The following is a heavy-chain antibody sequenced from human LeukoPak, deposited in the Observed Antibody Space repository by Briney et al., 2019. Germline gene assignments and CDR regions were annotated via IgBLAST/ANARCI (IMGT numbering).Heavy chain of an antibody. Sequence: ASVKVSCTASGYTFTGYYMHWVRQAPGQGLEWMGWINPNSGGTNYAQKFQGRVTMTRDTSISTAYMELSRLRSDDTAVYYCARDRNSPPPNWFGPWGQGTLVTVSS. J-gene: IGHJ5*02. CDR3: ARDRNSPPPNWFGP. CDR1: GYTFTGYY. D-gene: IGHD2/OR15-2a*01. V-gene: IGHV1-2*02. CDR2: INPNSGGT.